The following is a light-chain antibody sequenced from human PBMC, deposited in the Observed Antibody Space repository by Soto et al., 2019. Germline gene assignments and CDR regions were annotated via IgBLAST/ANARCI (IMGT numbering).Light chain of an antibody. J-gene: IGKJ2*01. Sequence: EIVLTQSPGTLSLSPGERATLSCRASQSVSSTYLAWYQQKPGQAPRLLIYGASSRATGIPDRXSGSXSGXXXXXXXXXLEPEDFAIYYCQQYGDSRTFGQGTKLEIX. CDR1: QSVSSTY. V-gene: IGKV3-20*01. CDR3: QQYGDSRT. CDR2: GAS.